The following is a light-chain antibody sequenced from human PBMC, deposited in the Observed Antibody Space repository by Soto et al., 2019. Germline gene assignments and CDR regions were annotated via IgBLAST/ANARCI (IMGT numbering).Light chain of an antibody. J-gene: IGLJ2*01. CDR3: SSYEGSNNFVV. CDR2: EGS. CDR1: SSDVVGYNY. Sequence: QSALTQPPSASGSPGQSVTISCTGTSSDVVGYNYVSWYQQYPGKAPKLMIYEGSKRPSGVPDRFSGSKSANTASLTVSGLQAEDEADYYCSSYEGSNNFVVFGGGTKGTVL. V-gene: IGLV2-8*01.